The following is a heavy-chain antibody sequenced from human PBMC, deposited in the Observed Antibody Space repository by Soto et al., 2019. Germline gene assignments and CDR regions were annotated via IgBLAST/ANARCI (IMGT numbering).Heavy chain of an antibody. CDR2: IYYSGST. J-gene: IGHJ5*02. V-gene: IGHV4-59*01. Sequence: SETLSLTCTVSGGSIDSYYWSWIRQPPGKGLEWIGYIYYSGSTNYNPSLKSRVTISVDTSKNQFSLKLSSVTAADTAVYYCARYSLRYFDWPWGQGTLVTVSS. CDR1: GGSIDSYY. CDR3: ARYSLRYFDWP. D-gene: IGHD3-9*01.